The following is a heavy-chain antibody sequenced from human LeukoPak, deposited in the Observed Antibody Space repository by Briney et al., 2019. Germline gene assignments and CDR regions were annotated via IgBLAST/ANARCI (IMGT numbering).Heavy chain of an antibody. CDR1: GGTFNSYA. D-gene: IGHD5-18*01. J-gene: IGHJ4*02. CDR2: IIPIFGIA. Sequence: GASVKVSCKASGGTFNSYAISWVRQAPGQGVEWMGRIIPIFGIANYVQKFQGRVTITADKSTSTAYMELSSLRSEDTAVYYCARDTAMAPFDYWGQGTLVTVSS. V-gene: IGHV1-69*04. CDR3: ARDTAMAPFDY.